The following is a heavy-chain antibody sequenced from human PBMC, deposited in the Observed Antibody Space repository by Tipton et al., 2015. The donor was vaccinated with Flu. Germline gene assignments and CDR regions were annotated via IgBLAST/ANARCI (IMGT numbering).Heavy chain of an antibody. V-gene: IGHV3-30*18. CDR3: AKEGGWGRWYFDL. D-gene: IGHD6-19*01. CDR2: VGNTGRVK. J-gene: IGHJ2*01. CDR1: GFIFSSDS. Sequence: QLVQSGGGVVQPGRSLRLSCAASGFIFSSDSMHWVRQGPGKELEWVAVVGNTGRVKFYADSVKGRFTISRDNSKNTMFLEMNSLRPEDTAVYYCAKEGGWGRWYFDLWGRGTLVSVSS.